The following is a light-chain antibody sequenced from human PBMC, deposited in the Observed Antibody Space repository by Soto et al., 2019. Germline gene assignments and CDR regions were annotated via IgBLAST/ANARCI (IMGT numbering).Light chain of an antibody. J-gene: IGLJ1*01. CDR2: SNN. CDR1: SSNIGSNT. CDR3: AAWDDSLNGRYV. Sequence: QSVLTQPPSASGTPGQRVTISCSGSSSNIGSNTVNWYQQLPGTAPKLLIYSNNQRPSGVPDRLSGSKTGTSASLAISGLQSEDEADYYCAAWDDSLNGRYVFGTGTKVTVL. V-gene: IGLV1-44*01.